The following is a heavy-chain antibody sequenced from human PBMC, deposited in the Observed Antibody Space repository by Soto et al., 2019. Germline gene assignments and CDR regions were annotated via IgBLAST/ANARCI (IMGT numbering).Heavy chain of an antibody. D-gene: IGHD4-17*01. CDR3: AREDDYGYRYINYGLDV. CDR1: GFTFNIDA. J-gene: IGHJ6*02. Sequence: GGSLRLSCAASGFTFNIDALQWVRQAPGKGLEWVAVISFDGTKKYYSDSVKGRFTISRDNLKNTLYLQMNNLRVEDAALYFCAREDDYGYRYINYGLDVWGQGTTVTVSS. V-gene: IGHV3-30-3*01. CDR2: ISFDGTKK.